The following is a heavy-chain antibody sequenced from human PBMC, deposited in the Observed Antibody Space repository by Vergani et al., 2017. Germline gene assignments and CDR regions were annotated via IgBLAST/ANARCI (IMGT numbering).Heavy chain of an antibody. CDR1: GYTFTSYD. J-gene: IGHJ5*02. V-gene: IGHV1-8*01. CDR2: MNPNSGNT. D-gene: IGHD6-13*01. Sequence: QVQLVQSGAEVKKPGASVKVSCKASGYTFTSYDINWVRQATGQGLEWMGWMNPNSGNTGYAQKFQGRVTMTRDTSTSTVYMELSSLRSEDTAVYYCASRIAAAGFDPWGQGTLVTVSS. CDR3: ASRIAAAGFDP.